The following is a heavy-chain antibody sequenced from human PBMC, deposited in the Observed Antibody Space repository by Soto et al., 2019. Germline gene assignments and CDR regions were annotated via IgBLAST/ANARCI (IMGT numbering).Heavy chain of an antibody. CDR3: AKPFIATVTPAYLDY. J-gene: IGHJ4*02. CDR1: GFTFSSYG. D-gene: IGHD4-17*01. CDR2: ISYDGSNK. Sequence: PGGSLRLSCAASGFTFSSYGMHWVRQAPGKGLEWVAVISYDGSNKYCADSVKGRFTISRDNSKNTLYLQMNSLRAEDTAVYYCAKPFIATVTPAYLDYWGQGTLVTVSS. V-gene: IGHV3-30*18.